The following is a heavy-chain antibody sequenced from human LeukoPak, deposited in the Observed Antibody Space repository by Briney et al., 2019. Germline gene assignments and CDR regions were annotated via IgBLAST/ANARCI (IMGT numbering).Heavy chain of an antibody. Sequence: GGSLRLSCAASGFTFSSYSMNWVRQAPGKGLEWVSAISGSGGSTYYADSVKGRFTISRDNSKNTLYLQMNSLRAEDTAVYYCAKDNSGPPYYFDYWGQGTLVTVSS. CDR1: GFTFSSYS. V-gene: IGHV3-23*01. CDR3: AKDNSGPPYYFDY. D-gene: IGHD3-10*01. CDR2: ISGSGGST. J-gene: IGHJ4*02.